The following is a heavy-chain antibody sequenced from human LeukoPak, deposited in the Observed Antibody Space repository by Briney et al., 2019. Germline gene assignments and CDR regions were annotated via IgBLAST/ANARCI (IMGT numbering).Heavy chain of an antibody. CDR3: AREARRVDVVAPAAMRYDY. V-gene: IGHV1-69*06. D-gene: IGHD2-2*01. CDR1: GGTFSSYA. Sequence: GSSVKVSCKASGGTFSSYAISWVRQAPGQGLEWMGGIIPIFGTANYAQKFQGRVTITADKSTSTAYMELSSLRSEDTAVYYCAREARRVDVVAPAAMRYDYWGQGTLVTVSS. CDR2: IIPIFGTA. J-gene: IGHJ4*02.